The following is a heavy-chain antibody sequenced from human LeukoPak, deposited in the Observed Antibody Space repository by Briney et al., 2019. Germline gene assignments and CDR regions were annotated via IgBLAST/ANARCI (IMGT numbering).Heavy chain of an antibody. CDR3: ARAPMVRGVIVNWFDP. D-gene: IGHD3-10*01. V-gene: IGHV1-8*01. CDR1: GYTFTRYD. Sequence: ASVKVSCKASGYTFTRYDIHWVRQATGREVDWMGWMNPNSGNTGYAQKFQGRVTMTRNTSISTAYMELSSLRSEDTAVYYCARAPMVRGVIVNWFDPWGQGTLVTVSS. CDR2: MNPNSGNT. J-gene: IGHJ5*02.